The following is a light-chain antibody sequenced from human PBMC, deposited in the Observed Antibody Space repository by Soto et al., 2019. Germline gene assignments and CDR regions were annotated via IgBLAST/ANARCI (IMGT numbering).Light chain of an antibody. J-gene: IGLJ1*01. CDR3: SSYTTSCTYV. CDR2: DVS. V-gene: IGLV2-14*03. Sequence: QSALTQPASVSGSPGQSIAISCTGTSSDVCAYNYVSWYQQYPGKAPKLMIYDVSNRPSGVSDRFSGSKSGNTASLTISGLQAEDEADSYCSSYTTSCTYVFGTGTKLTVL. CDR1: SSDVCAYNY.